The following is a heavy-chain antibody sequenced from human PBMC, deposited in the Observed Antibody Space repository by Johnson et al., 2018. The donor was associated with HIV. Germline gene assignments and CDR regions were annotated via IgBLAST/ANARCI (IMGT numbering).Heavy chain of an antibody. J-gene: IGHJ3*02. CDR3: AIVPSPSSGSYYPSYVAVDI. D-gene: IGHD1-26*01. CDR1: GFTFSSYG. Sequence: QVQLVESGGGVVQPGRSPRLSCAASGFTFSSYGMHWVRQAPGKGLEWVAVISYDGSNKYYADSVKGRFTISRDNSKTTLYLQMNSLKTEDTALYYCAIVPSPSSGSYYPSYVAVDIWGQGTMVTVSS. V-gene: IGHV3-30*03. CDR2: ISYDGSNK.